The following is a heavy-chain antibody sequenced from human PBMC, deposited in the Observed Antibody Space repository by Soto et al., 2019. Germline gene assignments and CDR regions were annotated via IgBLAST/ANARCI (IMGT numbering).Heavy chain of an antibody. CDR2: TYYRSKWYN. D-gene: IGHD1-26*01. Sequence: QTLSLTCAISGDSVSSNSAAWNWIRQSPSRGLEWLGRTYYRSKWYNDYAVSVKSRITINPDTSKNQFSLQLNSVTPEDTAVYYCARFNGWELLSVRYYYYGMDVWGQGTTVPVSS. CDR3: ARFNGWELLSVRYYYYGMDV. J-gene: IGHJ6*02. V-gene: IGHV6-1*01. CDR1: GDSVSSNSAA.